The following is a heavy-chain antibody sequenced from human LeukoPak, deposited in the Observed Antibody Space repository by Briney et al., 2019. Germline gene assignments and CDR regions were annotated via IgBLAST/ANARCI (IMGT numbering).Heavy chain of an antibody. J-gene: IGHJ4*02. V-gene: IGHV3-23*01. CDR2: ISGGGDTT. Sequence: GGSLRLSCAASGFTFSNNGTSWVRQSAGRGLEWVSGISGGGDTTYYAESVKGRFTISRDNSKNTLFLQMNSLTAEDTAVYYCAKTNGYYDYWGQGTLVAVSS. CDR3: AKTNGYYDY. D-gene: IGHD3-22*01. CDR1: GFTFSNNG.